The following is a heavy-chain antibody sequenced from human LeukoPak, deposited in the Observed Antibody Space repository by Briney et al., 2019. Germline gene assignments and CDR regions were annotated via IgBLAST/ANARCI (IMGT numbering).Heavy chain of an antibody. D-gene: IGHD3-10*01. Sequence: AGGSLRLSCAASGFTFSSYGMHWVRQAPGKGLEWVAVISYGGSNKYYADSVKGRFTISRDNSKNTLYLQMNSLRAEDTAVYYCAKDLLLLWFGGNYYYYYGMDVWGKGTTVTVSS. V-gene: IGHV3-30*18. CDR2: ISYGGSNK. CDR3: AKDLLLLWFGGNYYYYYGMDV. J-gene: IGHJ6*04. CDR1: GFTFSSYG.